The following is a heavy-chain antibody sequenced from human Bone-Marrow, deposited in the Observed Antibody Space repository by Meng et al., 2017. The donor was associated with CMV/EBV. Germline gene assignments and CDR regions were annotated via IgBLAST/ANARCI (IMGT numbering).Heavy chain of an antibody. J-gene: IGHJ6*02. D-gene: IGHD3-3*01. CDR3: AKDGDIGGGVVIMPGDTYGMDV. CDR2: ISGSGGST. CDR1: GFTFSSYA. V-gene: IGHV3-23*01. Sequence: GESLKISCAASGFTFSSYAMSWVRQAPGKGLEWVSAISGSGGSTYYADSVKGRFTIFRDNSKNTLYLQMNSLRAEDTAVYYCAKDGDIGGGVVIMPGDTYGMDVWGQGTTVTVSS.